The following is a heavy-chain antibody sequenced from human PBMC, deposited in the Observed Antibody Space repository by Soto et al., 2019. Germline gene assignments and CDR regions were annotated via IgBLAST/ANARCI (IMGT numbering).Heavy chain of an antibody. CDR3: ARGKKDIVVNYYGMDV. V-gene: IGHV3-48*02. CDR1: GFTFSSYS. CDR2: ISSSSSTI. D-gene: IGHD2-15*01. J-gene: IGHJ6*02. Sequence: SGGSLRLSCAASGFTFSSYSMNWVRQAPGKGLEWVSYISSSSSTIYYADSVKGRFTISRDNAKNSLYLQMNSLRDEDTAVYYCARGKKDIVVNYYGMDVWGQGTTVTVSS.